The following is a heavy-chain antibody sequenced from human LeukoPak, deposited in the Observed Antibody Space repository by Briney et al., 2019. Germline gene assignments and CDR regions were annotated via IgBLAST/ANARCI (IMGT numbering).Heavy chain of an antibody. CDR3: ARQKGCSGGSCYSKRFWFDP. Sequence: SETLSLTCTVSGGSISSYYWSWIRQPPGKGLEWIGYIYYSGSTNYNPSLKSRVTISVDTSKNQFSLKLSSVTAADTAVYYCARQKGCSGGSCYSKRFWFDPWGQGTLVTVSS. J-gene: IGHJ5*02. V-gene: IGHV4-59*08. D-gene: IGHD2-15*01. CDR2: IYYSGST. CDR1: GGSISSYY.